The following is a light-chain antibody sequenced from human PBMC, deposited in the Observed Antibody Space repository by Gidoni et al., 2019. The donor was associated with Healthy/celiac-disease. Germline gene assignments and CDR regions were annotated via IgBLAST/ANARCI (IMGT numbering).Light chain of an antibody. Sequence: IRLTQSPSSFSASTGDRVPITCRASQGISSYLAWYQQKPGKAPKLLIYAASTLQSGVPSRFSGSGSGTDFTLTISCLQSEDFATYYCQQYYSYPRTFGQGTKVEIK. CDR1: QGISSY. CDR3: QQYYSYPRT. V-gene: IGKV1-8*01. CDR2: AAS. J-gene: IGKJ1*01.